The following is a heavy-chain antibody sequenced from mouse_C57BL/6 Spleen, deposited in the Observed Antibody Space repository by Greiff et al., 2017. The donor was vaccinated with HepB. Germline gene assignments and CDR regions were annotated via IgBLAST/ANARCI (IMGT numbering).Heavy chain of an antibody. CDR2: ISDGGSYT. V-gene: IGHV5-4*01. J-gene: IGHJ3*01. CDR1: GFTFSSYA. CDR3: ARDRDYDWGRFAY. D-gene: IGHD2-4*01. Sequence: EVMLVESGGGLVKPGGSLKLSCAASGFTFSSYAMSWVRQTPEKRLEWVATISDGGSYTYYPDNVKGRFTISRDNAKNNLYLQMSHLKSEDTAMYYCARDRDYDWGRFAYWGQGTLVTVSA.